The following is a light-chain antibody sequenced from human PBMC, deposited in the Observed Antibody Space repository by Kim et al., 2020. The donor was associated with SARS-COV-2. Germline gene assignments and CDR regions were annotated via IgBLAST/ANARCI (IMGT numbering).Light chain of an antibody. CDR1: SSYVGAYDY. CDR3: SSYTTTSTLV. J-gene: IGLJ1*01. Sequence: QSALTQPASVSGSPGQSITISCTGTSSYVGAYDYVSWYQQHPGRAPKLMIYEVTNRPSGVSNRFSGSKSGNTASLTISGLQAEDESDYYCSSYTTTSTLVFGTGTRSPS. V-gene: IGLV2-14*01. CDR2: EVT.